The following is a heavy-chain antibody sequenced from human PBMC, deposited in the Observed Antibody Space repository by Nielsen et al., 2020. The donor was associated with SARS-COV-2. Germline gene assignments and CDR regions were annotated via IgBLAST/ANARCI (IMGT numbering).Heavy chain of an antibody. V-gene: IGHV1-2*04. CDR1: GYTFTGYY. CDR2: INPNSGGT. Sequence: ASVKVSCKASGYTFTGYYMHWVRQAPGQGLEWMGWINPNSGGTNYAQKFQGWVTMTSDTSISTAYMELSRLRSDDTAVYYCARGRQIFGVVIPSMSAFDIWGQGTMVTVSS. D-gene: IGHD3-3*01. CDR3: ARGRQIFGVVIPSMSAFDI. J-gene: IGHJ3*02.